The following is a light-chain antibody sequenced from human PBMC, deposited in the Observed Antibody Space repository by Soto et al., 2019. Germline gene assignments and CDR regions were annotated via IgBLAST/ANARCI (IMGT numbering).Light chain of an antibody. CDR2: GAS. J-gene: IGKJ2*01. CDR1: ETVLKK. CDR3: RQYYGWLPRYT. V-gene: IGKV3-15*01. Sequence: DTVLTQSPVTLSVSPGDSAIFYCRASETVLKKLAWYQQKPGQPPRLLIYGASIRATGIPDRFAGDGSGTDFTLTINSLQAEDFGVYYCRQYYGWLPRYTFGQGTQLEI.